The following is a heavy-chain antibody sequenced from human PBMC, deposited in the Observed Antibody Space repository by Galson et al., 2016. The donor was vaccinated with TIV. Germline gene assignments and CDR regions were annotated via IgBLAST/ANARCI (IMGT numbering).Heavy chain of an antibody. D-gene: IGHD3-22*01. J-gene: IGHJ4*02. CDR1: GFMFSTYG. Sequence: SLRPSCAASGFMFSTYGMHWVRQSPGKGLEWVAFIRYDGSEKYVADSVKGRFIISRDNSKNMLYLQMNRVIVDDTALYYCANDIEYYFDTSGYYFPLDHWGQGTLVTVSS. CDR3: ANDIEYYFDTSGYYFPLDH. V-gene: IGHV3-30*02. CDR2: IRYDGSEK.